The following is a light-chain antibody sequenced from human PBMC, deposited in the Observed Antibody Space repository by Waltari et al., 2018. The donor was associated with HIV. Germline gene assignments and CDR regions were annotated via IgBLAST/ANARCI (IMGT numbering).Light chain of an antibody. V-gene: IGKV4-1*01. CDR1: PSVLYSSNNKNY. CDR2: WAS. J-gene: IGKJ1*01. Sequence: DIVMTQSPDSLAVSLGERATINCKSSPSVLYSSNNKNYLAWYQQKPGQPPKLLIYWASTRESGVPDRFSGSGSGTDFTLTISSLQAEDVAVYYCQQYYSTPRTFGQGTKVEIK. CDR3: QQYYSTPRT.